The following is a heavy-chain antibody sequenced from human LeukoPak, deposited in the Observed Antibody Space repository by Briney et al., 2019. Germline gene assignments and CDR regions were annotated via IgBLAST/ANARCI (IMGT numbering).Heavy chain of an antibody. Sequence: ASVKVSCKASGYTFTGYYMHWVRQAPGQGLEWMGWINPNNGGTKYVQKFQGRVTMTRDTSISTAYMQLSRLRSDDTAVYYCARGYICSGGSCYSRLWFDPWGQGTLVSVSS. CDR2: INPNNGGT. D-gene: IGHD2-15*01. CDR1: GYTFTGYY. V-gene: IGHV1-2*02. J-gene: IGHJ5*02. CDR3: ARGYICSGGSCYSRLWFDP.